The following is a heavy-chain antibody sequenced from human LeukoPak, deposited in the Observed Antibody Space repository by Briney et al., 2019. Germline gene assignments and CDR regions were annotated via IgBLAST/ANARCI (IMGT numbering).Heavy chain of an antibody. D-gene: IGHD5-12*01. J-gene: IGHJ4*02. Sequence: PGGSLRLSCAASGFTFSSYAMSWVRQAPGKGLEWVSAISGSGGSTYYADSVKGRFTISRDNSKNTLYLQMNSLRAEDTAVYYCARGDIVGTSLPFNCWGQGTLVTVSS. CDR1: GFTFSSYA. CDR2: ISGSGGST. V-gene: IGHV3-23*01. CDR3: ARGDIVGTSLPFNC.